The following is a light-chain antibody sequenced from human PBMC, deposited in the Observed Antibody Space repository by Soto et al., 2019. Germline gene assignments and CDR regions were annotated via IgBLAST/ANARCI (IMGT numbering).Light chain of an antibody. J-gene: IGKJ2*01. CDR3: QQYYSTPYT. CDR1: QSVLYSSNNKNY. V-gene: IGKV4-1*01. Sequence: DIVMTQSPDSLAVSLGERATINCKSSQSVLYSSNNKNYLAWYQQKPGQPPKLLIYWASTRESGVPDRFSGRGSETDFTLTIRSLQAEDVAVYYCQQYYSTPYTFGQGPKLEIK. CDR2: WAS.